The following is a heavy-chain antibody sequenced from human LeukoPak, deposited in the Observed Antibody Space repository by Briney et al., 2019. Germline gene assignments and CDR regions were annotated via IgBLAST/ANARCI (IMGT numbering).Heavy chain of an antibody. CDR1: GFTVSNKY. D-gene: IGHD4-17*01. Sequence: GGSLRLSCAASGFTVSNKYMTWVRQAPGKGLEWVSLIYSDGRTYYADSVKGRCTISRDGSKNTLYLQMNSLRVEDTAVYYCARDRLHYGEYEKTFDYWGQGTLVTVSS. J-gene: IGHJ4*02. CDR3: ARDRLHYGEYEKTFDY. V-gene: IGHV3-53*01. CDR2: IYSDGRT.